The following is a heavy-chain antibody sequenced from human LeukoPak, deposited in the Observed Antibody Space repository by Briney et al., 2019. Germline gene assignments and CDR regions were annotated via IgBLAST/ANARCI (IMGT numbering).Heavy chain of an antibody. Sequence: GGSLRLSCAASGFTFSSYSVNWVRQAPGRGLEWVSYISSSSSTIYYADSVKGRFTISRDNAKNSLYLQMNSLRAEDTAVYYCARDRREQWPNTEAFDIWGQGTMVTVSS. CDR2: ISSSSSTI. J-gene: IGHJ3*02. D-gene: IGHD6-19*01. V-gene: IGHV3-48*04. CDR3: ARDRREQWPNTEAFDI. CDR1: GFTFSSYS.